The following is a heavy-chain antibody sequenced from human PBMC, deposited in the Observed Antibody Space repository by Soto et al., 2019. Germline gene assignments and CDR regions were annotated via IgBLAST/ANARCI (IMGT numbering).Heavy chain of an antibody. V-gene: IGHV2-5*02. CDR1: GFSLTNNGEA. J-gene: IGHJ5*02. CDR3: ARYVATSPAGWFEP. D-gene: IGHD3-10*02. CDR2: IYWDDDN. Sequence: SGPTLVNPTQTLTLTCTFSGFSLTNNGEAVGWFRQSPGKALEWLVLIYWDDDNRYNPTLRTRLSTTKDTSKNQVVLTLTNMDPVDTATYYCARYVATSPAGWFEPWGQGIPVTDSS.